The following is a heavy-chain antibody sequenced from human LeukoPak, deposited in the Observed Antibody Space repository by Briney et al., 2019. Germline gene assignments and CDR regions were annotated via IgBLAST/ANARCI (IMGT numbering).Heavy chain of an antibody. J-gene: IGHJ5*02. CDR3: ANDYYDSSGYPINWFDP. D-gene: IGHD3-22*01. CDR1: GGTFSIYA. CDR2: IIPIFGTA. V-gene: IGHV1-69*01. Sequence: SVKVSFKASGGTFSIYAISWVRQAPGQGLEWMGGIIPIFGTANCAQKFQGRVTITADESTSTAYMELSSLRSEDTAVYYCANDYYDSSGYPINWFDPWGQGTLVTVSS.